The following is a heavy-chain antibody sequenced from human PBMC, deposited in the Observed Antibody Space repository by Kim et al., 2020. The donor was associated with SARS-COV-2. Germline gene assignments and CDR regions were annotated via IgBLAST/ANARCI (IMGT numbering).Heavy chain of an antibody. D-gene: IGHD3-10*01. V-gene: IGHV4-28*01. J-gene: IGHJ4*02. Sequence: GRTSHNPAIQSRVTMSVDTSKNQFSLKLSSVTAVDTAVYYCASYYYGSVYWGQGTLVTVSS. CDR2: GRT. CDR3: ASYYYGSVY.